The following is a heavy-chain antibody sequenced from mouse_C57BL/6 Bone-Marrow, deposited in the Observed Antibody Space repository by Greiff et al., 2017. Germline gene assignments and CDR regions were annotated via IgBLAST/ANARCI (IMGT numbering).Heavy chain of an antibody. D-gene: IGHD2-4*01. Sequence: DVMLVESGGDLVKPGGSLKLSCAASGFTFSSYGMSWVRQTPDKRLEWVATISSGGSYTYYPDSVKGRFTITKDKAKNTLYLQMRSLKSEDTAMFYCARHDLITDYYAMDYWGQGTSVTVSS. CDR1: GFTFSSYG. CDR3: ARHDLITDYYAMDY. CDR2: ISSGGSYT. J-gene: IGHJ4*01. V-gene: IGHV5-6*02.